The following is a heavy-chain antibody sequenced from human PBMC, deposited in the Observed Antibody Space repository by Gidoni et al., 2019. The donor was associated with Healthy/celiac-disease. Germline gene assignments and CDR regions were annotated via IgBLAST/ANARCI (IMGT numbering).Heavy chain of an antibody. CDR1: GFTFSNAW. V-gene: IGHV3-15*07. J-gene: IGHJ6*03. Sequence: EVQLVESGGGLVKPGGSLRLSCAASGFTFSNAWMNWVRQAPGKGLEWVGRIKSKTDGGTTDYAAPVKGRFTISRDDSKNTLYLQMNSLKTEDTAVYYCTTGQDSQLPRRGYYYYYYMDVWGKGTTVTVSS. CDR2: IKSKTDGGTT. CDR3: TTGQDSQLPRRGYYYYYYMDV. D-gene: IGHD2-2*01.